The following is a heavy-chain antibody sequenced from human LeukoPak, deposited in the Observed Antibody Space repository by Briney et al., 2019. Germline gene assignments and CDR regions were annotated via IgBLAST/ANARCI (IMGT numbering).Heavy chain of an antibody. CDR3: ARDRLDSSGYDY. CDR1: GGTFSSYA. V-gene: IGHV1-69*05. J-gene: IGHJ4*02. D-gene: IGHD3-22*01. CDR2: IIPIFGTA. Sequence: AASVKVSCKASGGTFSSYAISWVRQAPGQGLEWMGRIIPIFGTANYAQKFQGRVTITTDESTSTAYMEPSSLRSEDTAVYYCARDRLDSSGYDYWGQGTLVTVSS.